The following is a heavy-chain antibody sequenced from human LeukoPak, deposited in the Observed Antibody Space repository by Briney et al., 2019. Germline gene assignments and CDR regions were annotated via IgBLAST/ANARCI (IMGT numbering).Heavy chain of an antibody. J-gene: IGHJ5*02. D-gene: IGHD4-17*01. CDR1: GGTFSSYA. CDR3: ARISTTVTTLGWFDP. CDR2: IIPIFGTA. Sequence: GASVKVSCKAYGGTFSSYAISWVRQAPGQGLEWMRGIIPIFGTANYAQKFQGGVTITTDESPSTAYMELSSLRSEDTAVYYCARISTTVTTLGWFDPWGQGTLVTVSS. V-gene: IGHV1-69*05.